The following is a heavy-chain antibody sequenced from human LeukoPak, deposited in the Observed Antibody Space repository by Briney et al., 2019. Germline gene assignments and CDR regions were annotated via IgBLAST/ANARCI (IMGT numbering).Heavy chain of an antibody. D-gene: IGHD3-22*01. J-gene: IGHJ4*02. Sequence: SETLSLTCTVSGGSISSYYWSWIRQPPGKGLEWIGYIYYRGSTNYNPSLKSRVTISVDTSKNQFSLKLSSVTAADTAVYYCARLLYYDSSGYLGYYFDYWGQGTLVTVSS. CDR3: ARLLYYDSSGYLGYYFDY. CDR1: GGSISSYY. V-gene: IGHV4-59*08. CDR2: IYYRGST.